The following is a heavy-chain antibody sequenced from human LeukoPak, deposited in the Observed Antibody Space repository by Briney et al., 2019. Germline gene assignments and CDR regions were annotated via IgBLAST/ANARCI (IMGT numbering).Heavy chain of an antibody. CDR1: GGSFSGYY. V-gene: IGHV4-34*01. D-gene: IGHD3-3*01. Sequence: TSETLSLTCAVYGGSFSGYYWSWIRQPPGKGLGWIGEIDHSGSTNYNPSLKSRVTISVDTSKNQFSLKLSSVTAADTAVYYCARVRIFGVRYNWFDPWGQGTLVTVSS. J-gene: IGHJ5*02. CDR2: IDHSGST. CDR3: ARVRIFGVRYNWFDP.